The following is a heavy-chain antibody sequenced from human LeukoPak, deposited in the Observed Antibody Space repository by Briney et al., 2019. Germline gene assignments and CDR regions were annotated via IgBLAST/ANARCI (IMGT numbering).Heavy chain of an antibody. D-gene: IGHD2-8*01. Sequence: PGGSLRLSCVGSGFMFSNYYMYWVRQAPGKGLVWVSRIKNAGIDTIYADSVKGRFTVSRDNAKNTVYLQMSSLRAEDTAVYYCARGGHGHNMDVWGEGTTVTVSS. CDR3: ARGGHGHNMDV. CDR1: GFMFSNYY. CDR2: IKNAGIDT. V-gene: IGHV3-74*01. J-gene: IGHJ6*03.